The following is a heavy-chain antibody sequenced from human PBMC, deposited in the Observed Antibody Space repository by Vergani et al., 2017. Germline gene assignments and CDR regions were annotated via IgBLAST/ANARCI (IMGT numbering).Heavy chain of an antibody. Sequence: QVQLVESGGGVVQPGRSLRLSCAASGFTFSSHGVHWVRQGPGKGLEFVAFIQFDGSNQYYADSVKGRFTLSRDFSKNTLYLQMNSLRTDDTATYYCAKHFRGWGIDYWGQGTQVIVSS. CDR1: GFTFSSHG. D-gene: IGHD3-16*01. J-gene: IGHJ4*02. CDR2: IQFDGSNQ. V-gene: IGHV3-30*18. CDR3: AKHFRGWGIDY.